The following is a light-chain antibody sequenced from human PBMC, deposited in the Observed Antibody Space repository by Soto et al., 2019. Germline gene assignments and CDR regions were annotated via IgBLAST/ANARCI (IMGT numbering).Light chain of an antibody. CDR3: SSYTSNTFYV. V-gene: IGLV2-14*01. CDR2: EVG. Sequence: QSALTQPASVSGSPGQSITISCTGTGSDIRAYNYVSWYQQHPGKAPKLMIYEVGDRPSGLSNRFSGSTSGNTASLTISRLQPEDQADYYCSSYTSNTFYVFGTGTKVNVL. J-gene: IGLJ1*01. CDR1: GSDIRAYNY.